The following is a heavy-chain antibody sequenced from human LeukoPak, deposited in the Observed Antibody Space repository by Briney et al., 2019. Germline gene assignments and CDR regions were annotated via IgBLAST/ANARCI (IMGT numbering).Heavy chain of an antibody. CDR2: IIPIFGTA. D-gene: IGHD3-22*01. Sequence: SVKVSCKASGGTFSSYAISWVRQAPGQGLEWMGGIIPIFGTANYAQKFQGRVTITAGESTSTAYMELSSLRSEDTAVYYCAREEIDSSGYYYYIDYWGQGTLVTVSS. J-gene: IGHJ4*02. V-gene: IGHV1-69*13. CDR3: AREEIDSSGYYYYIDY. CDR1: GGTFSSYA.